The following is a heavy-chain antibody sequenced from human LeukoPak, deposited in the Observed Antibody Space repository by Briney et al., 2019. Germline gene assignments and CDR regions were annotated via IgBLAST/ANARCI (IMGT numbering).Heavy chain of an antibody. CDR3: ARSQSQSGSSRYYFPY. Sequence: PSETLSLTCSVSGVSVGSAGYYWTWIRQPPGKGLEWIGYMYYSGNSNYNPFLKSRVTMSLDPSKNRFSLKLSSLTAADTAVYYCARSQSQSGSSRYYFPYGAQGPRVPVPS. CDR2: MYYSGNS. CDR1: GVSVGSAGYY. V-gene: IGHV4-61*08. J-gene: IGHJ4*02. D-gene: IGHD1-26*01.